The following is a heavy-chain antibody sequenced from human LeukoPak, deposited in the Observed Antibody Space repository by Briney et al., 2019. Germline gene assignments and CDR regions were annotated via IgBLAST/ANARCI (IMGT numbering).Heavy chain of an antibody. D-gene: IGHD5-24*01. J-gene: IGHJ4*02. CDR1: GYSFSSYW. Sequence: GESLKISCKGSGYSFSSYWIGWVRQKAGQGLEWMGIIYPSDSDIKYSPSFEGHVTMSADESINTAYLQWSTLKASDTALYYCARRVSFDGYHLDFWGQGTSVTVSS. CDR2: IYPSDSDI. CDR3: ARRVSFDGYHLDF. V-gene: IGHV5-51*01.